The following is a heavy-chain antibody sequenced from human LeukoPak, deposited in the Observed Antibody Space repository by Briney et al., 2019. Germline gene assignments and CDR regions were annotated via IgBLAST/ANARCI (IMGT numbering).Heavy chain of an antibody. CDR1: GFTFSSYG. J-gene: IGHJ3*02. V-gene: IGHV3-30*02. CDR2: IRYDGSNK. D-gene: IGHD3-16*01. CDR3: AKDLRIRSLYDYVWGSYPLDAFDI. Sequence: SGGSPRLSCAASGFTFSSYGMHWVRQAPGKGLEWVAFIRYDGSNKYYADSVKGRFTISRDNSKNTLYLQMNSLRAEDTAVYYCAKDLRIRSLYDYVWGSYPLDAFDIWGQGTMVTVSS.